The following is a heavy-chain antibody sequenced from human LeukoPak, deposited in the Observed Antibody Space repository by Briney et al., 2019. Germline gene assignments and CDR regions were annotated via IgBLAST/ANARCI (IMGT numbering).Heavy chain of an antibody. V-gene: IGHV4-59*01. CDR2: IYYSGTT. J-gene: IGHJ4*02. D-gene: IGHD6-19*01. CDR3: AGESGYSSGWYDYGFDY. Sequence: PETLSLTCTVSGDSISSYYWSWIRQPPGKGLEWIGYIYYSGTTNYNPSLKSRVTISVDTSKNQFSLKLSSVTAADTAVYYCAGESGYSSGWYDYGFDYWGQGTLVTVSS. CDR1: GDSISSYY.